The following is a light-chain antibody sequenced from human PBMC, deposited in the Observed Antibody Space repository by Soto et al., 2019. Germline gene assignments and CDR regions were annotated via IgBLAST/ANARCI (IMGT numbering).Light chain of an antibody. CDR2: EAS. J-gene: IGKJ1*01. V-gene: IGKV3-11*01. CDR3: QQYGSSPRT. Sequence: EIVLTQSPATLSLSPGERATLSCRASQSVNYYLAWYQQKPGQAPRLLIYEASNRATGIPARFSGRGFGTDFTLTISRLEPEDFAVYYCQQYGSSPRTFGQGTKVDIK. CDR1: QSVNYY.